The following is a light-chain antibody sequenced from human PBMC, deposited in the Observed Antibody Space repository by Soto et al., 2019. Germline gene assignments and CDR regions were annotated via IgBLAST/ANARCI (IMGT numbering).Light chain of an antibody. J-gene: IGLJ2*01. CDR2: GND. Sequence: QSALTQPPSASETPGQRVTISCSVSHSNIASNTVSWYQQFPGVAPKLLIYGNDHRPSGVPDRFSASKSGTSASLAISGLQSEDEADYYCSAWDDSLNVLLFGGGTKLTVL. CDR3: SAWDDSLNVLL. V-gene: IGLV1-44*01. CDR1: HSNIASNT.